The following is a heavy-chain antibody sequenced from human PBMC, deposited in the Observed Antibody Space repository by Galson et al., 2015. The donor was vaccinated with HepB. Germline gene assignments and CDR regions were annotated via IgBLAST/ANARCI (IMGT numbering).Heavy chain of an antibody. CDR2: ISGSGGST. J-gene: IGHJ4*02. CDR3: AKVYEQQLIDY. Sequence: SLRLSCAASGFTFSSYAMSWVRQAPGKGLEWVSAISGSGGSTYYADSVKGRFTISRDNSKSTVYLQMNSLRAEDTAVYYCAKVYEQQLIDYWGQGTLVTVSS. CDR1: GFTFSSYA. D-gene: IGHD6-13*01. V-gene: IGHV3-23*01.